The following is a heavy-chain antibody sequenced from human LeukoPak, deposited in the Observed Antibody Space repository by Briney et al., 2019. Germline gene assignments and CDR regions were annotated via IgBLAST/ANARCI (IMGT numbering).Heavy chain of an antibody. CDR1: GFTFSSYW. CDR2: INSDGSST. CDR3: KWEPKY. V-gene: IGHV3-74*01. D-gene: IGHD1-26*01. Sequence: GGSLRLSCAASGFTFSSYWMHWVRQAPGKGLVWVSRINSDGSSTTYADSVKGRFTISRDNSKNTVYLQMNSLRAEDTAIYYCKWEPKYWGQGTLVTVSS. J-gene: IGHJ4*02.